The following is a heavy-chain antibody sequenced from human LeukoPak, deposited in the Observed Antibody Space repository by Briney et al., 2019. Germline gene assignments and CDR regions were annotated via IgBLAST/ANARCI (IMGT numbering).Heavy chain of an antibody. Sequence: KAGGPLRLSCAASGFTFSSYSMNWVRQAPGKGLEWVSSISSSSSYIYYADSVKGRFTISRDNAKNSLYLQMNSLRAEDTAVYYCARDSYDYYDSSGYPVYYFDYWGQGTLVTVSS. V-gene: IGHV3-21*01. D-gene: IGHD3-22*01. CDR1: GFTFSSYS. CDR3: ARDSYDYYDSSGYPVYYFDY. J-gene: IGHJ4*02. CDR2: ISSSSSYI.